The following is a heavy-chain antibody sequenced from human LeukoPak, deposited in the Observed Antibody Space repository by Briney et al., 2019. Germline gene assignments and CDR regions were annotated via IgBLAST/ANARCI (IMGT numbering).Heavy chain of an antibody. CDR1: GFIFRSNW. D-gene: IGHD2-2*01. V-gene: IGHV3-74*01. J-gene: IGHJ5*02. CDR2: INTEGSST. Sequence: GGSLRLSCAASGFIFRSNWMHWVRQAPGKGLVWVARINTEGSSTSYADSVKGRFTTSRDNAKNTLYLQMNSLRAEDTALHSCARTGGYCSSTSCYNWFDPWGQGTLVTVSS. CDR3: ARTGGYCSSTSCYNWFDP.